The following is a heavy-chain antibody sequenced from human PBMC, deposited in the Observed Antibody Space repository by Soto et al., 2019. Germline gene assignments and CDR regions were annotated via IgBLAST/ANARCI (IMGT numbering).Heavy chain of an antibody. CDR2: IYWDDDK. Sequence: QITLKESGPTLVKPTQTLTLTCTFSGFSLSTSGVGVGWIRQPPGKALEWLALIYWDDDKRYSPSLKSRLTITKDTSKHQVVLTMTNMDPVDTATYYCAHLTYYFDSSAYYWYFDLWGRGTLVTVSS. CDR3: AHLTYYFDSSAYYWYFDL. CDR1: GFSLSTSGVG. D-gene: IGHD3-22*01. V-gene: IGHV2-5*02. J-gene: IGHJ2*01.